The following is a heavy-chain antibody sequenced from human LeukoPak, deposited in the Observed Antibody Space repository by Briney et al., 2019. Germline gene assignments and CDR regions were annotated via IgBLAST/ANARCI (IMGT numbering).Heavy chain of an antibody. CDR3: ARSYYGDYYMDV. V-gene: IGHV1-69*05. Sequence: SVKVSCKASGGTFSSYAISWVRQVPGQGLEWMGRIIPIFGTANYAQKFQGRVTITTDESTSTAYMELSSLRSEDTAVYYCARSYYGDYYMDVWGKGTTVTVSS. J-gene: IGHJ6*03. CDR1: GGTFSSYA. CDR2: IIPIFGTA. D-gene: IGHD4-17*01.